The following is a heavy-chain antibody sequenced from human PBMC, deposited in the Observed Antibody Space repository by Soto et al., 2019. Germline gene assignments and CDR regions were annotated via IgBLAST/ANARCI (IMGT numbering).Heavy chain of an antibody. V-gene: IGHV2-26*01. CDR1: GFSLSNARMG. Sequence: GSGPTLVNPTETLTLTCTVSGFSLSNARMGVSWIRQPPGKAPEWLAHIFSNDEKSYSTSLKSRLTISKDTSKSQVVLTMTNMDPVDTATYYCARMCNYYDSSGYYPTWGQGTLLTVST. CDR2: IFSNDEK. D-gene: IGHD3-22*01. J-gene: IGHJ5*02. CDR3: ARMCNYYDSSGYYPT.